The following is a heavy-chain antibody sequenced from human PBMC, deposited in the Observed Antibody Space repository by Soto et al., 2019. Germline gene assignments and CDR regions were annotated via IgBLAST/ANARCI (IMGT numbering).Heavy chain of an antibody. J-gene: IGHJ6*02. Sequence: GGSLRLSCAASGFTFSSYAMHWVRQAPGKGLEWVAVISYDGSNKYYADSVKGRFTISRDNSKNTLYLQMNSLRAEDTAVYYCARDGDYGDYGGPTKFYYYYGMDVWGQGTTVTVSS. D-gene: IGHD4-17*01. CDR1: GFTFSSYA. V-gene: IGHV3-30-3*01. CDR3: ARDGDYGDYGGPTKFYYYYGMDV. CDR2: ISYDGSNK.